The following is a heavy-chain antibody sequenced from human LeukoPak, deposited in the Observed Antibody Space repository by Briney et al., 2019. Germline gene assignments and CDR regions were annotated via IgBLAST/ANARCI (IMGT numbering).Heavy chain of an antibody. D-gene: IGHD3-10*01. CDR3: ARGPYASGSYGRRGWVHYMDV. V-gene: IGHV3-48*03. CDR2: ISSSGSTI. J-gene: IGHJ6*03. Sequence: GGSLRLSCAASGFTFSSYEMNWARQAPGKGLEWVSYISSSGSTIYYADSVKGRFTISRDNAKNSLYLQTNSLRAEDTAVYYCARGPYASGSYGRRGWVHYMDVWGKGTTVTVSS. CDR1: GFTFSSYE.